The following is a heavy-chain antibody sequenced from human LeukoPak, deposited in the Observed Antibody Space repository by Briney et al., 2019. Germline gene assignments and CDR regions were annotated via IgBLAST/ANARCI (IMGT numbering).Heavy chain of an antibody. D-gene: IGHD4-17*01. V-gene: IGHV3-48*03. Sequence: GSLRLSCAASGFTFSSYEMNWVRQAPGKGLEWASYISRSGSTINYADSVKGRFNIPRDNAKNSLNLQMNSLRAEDTAVHYCARGTVTSTHIDFDYWGQGTLVTVSS. CDR3: ARGTVTSTHIDFDY. CDR1: GFTFSSYE. CDR2: ISRSGSTI. J-gene: IGHJ4*02.